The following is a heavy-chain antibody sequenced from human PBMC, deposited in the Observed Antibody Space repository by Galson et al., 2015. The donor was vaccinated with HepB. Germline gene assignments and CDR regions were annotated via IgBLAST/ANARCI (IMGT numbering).Heavy chain of an antibody. D-gene: IGHD3-10*01. Sequence: SLRLSCAASGFTFSGSAMHWVRQASGKGLGWVGRIRSKANSYATAYAASVKGRFTISRDDSKNTAYLQMNSLKTEDTAVYYCTAAEVRGVMSAFDIWGQGTMVTVSS. CDR2: IRSKANSYAT. CDR1: GFTFSGSA. V-gene: IGHV3-73*01. J-gene: IGHJ3*02. CDR3: TAAEVRGVMSAFDI.